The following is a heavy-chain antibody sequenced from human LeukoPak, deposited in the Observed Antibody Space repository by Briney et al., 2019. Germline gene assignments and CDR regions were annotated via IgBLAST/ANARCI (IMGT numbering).Heavy chain of an antibody. CDR3: ASPYCSGGSCYNY. CDR1: GFTFTNYA. CDR2: ISSDSNTI. V-gene: IGHV3-48*04. D-gene: IGHD2-15*01. J-gene: IGHJ4*02. Sequence: PGGSLRLSCSASGFTFTNYAMNWVRQAPGKGLQWLSYISSDSNTIYYADSVKGRFTISRDNAKNSLYLQMNSLRAEDTAVYYCASPYCSGGSCYNYWGQGTLVTVSS.